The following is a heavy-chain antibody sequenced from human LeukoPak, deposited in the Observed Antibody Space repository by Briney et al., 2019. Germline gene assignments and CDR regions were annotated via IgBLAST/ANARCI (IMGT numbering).Heavy chain of an antibody. J-gene: IGHJ3*02. Sequence: ASVKVSCKASGYSFTSYGLSWVRQAPGQGLEWMGWLSTYNGNTHYAQNLQGRVTMTTDTSTSTAYMELRSLRSDDTAVYYCAREGPRVSAFDIWGRGTMVTVSS. V-gene: IGHV1-18*01. CDR2: LSTYNGNT. CDR1: GYSFTSYG. CDR3: AREGPRVSAFDI.